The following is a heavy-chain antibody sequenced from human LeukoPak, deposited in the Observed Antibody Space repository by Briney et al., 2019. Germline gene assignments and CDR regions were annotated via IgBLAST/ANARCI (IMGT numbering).Heavy chain of an antibody. V-gene: IGHV3-23*01. CDR3: AKDGYSSGWYLLVADYYYYGMDV. CDR2: ISGSGGST. Sequence: QPGGSLRLSCAASGFTFSSYAMSWVRQAPGKGLEWVSAISGSGGSTYYADSVKGRFTISRDNSKNTLYLQMNSLRAEDTAVYYCAKDGYSSGWYLLVADYYYYGMDVWGQGTTVTVSS. D-gene: IGHD6-19*01. CDR1: GFTFSSYA. J-gene: IGHJ6*02.